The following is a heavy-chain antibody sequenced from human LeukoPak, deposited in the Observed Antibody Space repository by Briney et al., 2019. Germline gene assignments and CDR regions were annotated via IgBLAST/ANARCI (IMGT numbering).Heavy chain of an antibody. V-gene: IGHV3-23*01. J-gene: IGHJ6*03. Sequence: GGSLRLSCAASGFTFSSSAMSWVRQAPGKGLEWVSAISCSGGSTYYADSVKGRFTIARDNSKNTLYLQMNSLRAEDTAVYYCAKGYGSGSYTSYYYYMDVWXXXXXVTXSS. CDR1: GFTFSSSA. D-gene: IGHD3-10*01. CDR3: AKGYGSGSYTSYYYYMDV. CDR2: ISCSGGST.